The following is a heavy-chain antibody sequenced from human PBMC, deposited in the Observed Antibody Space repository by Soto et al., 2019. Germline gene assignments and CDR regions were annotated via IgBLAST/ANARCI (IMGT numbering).Heavy chain of an antibody. CDR1: ELTFSSYA. D-gene: IGHD1-26*01. CDR2: VSCSGDDT. J-gene: IGHJ2*01. CDR3: AKEHSSGNWYFDL. Sequence: VQLLESGGGLVQPGGSLRLSCAASELTFSSYAMSWVRQAPGKGLEWVSTVSCSGDDTFYAGSVKGRFTISRDNPRDTMYLQMNSLRADDTAVYYCAKEHSSGNWYFDLWGRGTLVIVSS. V-gene: IGHV3-23*01.